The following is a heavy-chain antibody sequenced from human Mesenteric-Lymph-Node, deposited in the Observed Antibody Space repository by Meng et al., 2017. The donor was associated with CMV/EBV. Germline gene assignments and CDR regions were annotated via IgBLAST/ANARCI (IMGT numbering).Heavy chain of an antibody. D-gene: IGHD6-6*01. CDR2: ISSTGSYI. CDR1: GFTLSSLS. Sequence: CAASGFTLSSLSMNWFRQAPGKGLEWVSSISSTGSYIYYADSVKGRFTISRDNAKNSLYVQMNSLRAEDTAVYYCARTSSIAAPIDYWGQGTLVTVSS. V-gene: IGHV3-21*01. CDR3: ARTSSIAAPIDY. J-gene: IGHJ4*02.